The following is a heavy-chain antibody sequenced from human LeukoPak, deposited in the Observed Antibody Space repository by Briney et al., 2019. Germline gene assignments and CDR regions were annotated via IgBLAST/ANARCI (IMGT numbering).Heavy chain of an antibody. J-gene: IGHJ5*02. CDR1: GASINDFY. D-gene: IGHD5-12*01. Sequence: TSETLSLTCAVSGASINDFYWTWIRQPPGKGLEWIGYVYYGGSTNYNPSLKSRVSMSVDTSKNQFSLKLSSVTAADTAVYYCARGMVAINWFDPWGQGTLVTVSS. CDR2: VYYGGST. V-gene: IGHV4-59*08. CDR3: ARGMVAINWFDP.